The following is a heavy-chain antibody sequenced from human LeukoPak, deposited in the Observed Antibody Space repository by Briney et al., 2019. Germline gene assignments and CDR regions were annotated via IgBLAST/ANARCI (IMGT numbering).Heavy chain of an antibody. V-gene: IGHV1-46*01. CDR1: GFTFTNYY. D-gene: IGHD3-16*01. Sequence: ASVKVSCKASGFTFTNYYMHWVRQAPGQGLGWMGIINSSGGSTRDAQKFQGRVTMTRDTSTSTVYMDLSSLRSEDTAVYYCATSMGGTEFDYWGQGTLVTVSS. CDR2: INSSGGST. J-gene: IGHJ4*02. CDR3: ATSMGGTEFDY.